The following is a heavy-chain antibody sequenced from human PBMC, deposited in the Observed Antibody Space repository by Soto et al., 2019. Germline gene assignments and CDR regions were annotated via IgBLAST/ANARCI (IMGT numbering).Heavy chain of an antibody. D-gene: IGHD4-17*01. CDR3: ARADDYGDLAPYY. CDR2: IKQDGSGK. V-gene: IGHV3-7*01. J-gene: IGHJ4*02. CDR1: GFTFSSYW. Sequence: GGSLRLSCAASGFTFSSYWMSWVRQAPGKGLEWVASIKQDGSGKYYVDSVKGRFTISRDNAKNSLYLQMNSLRAEDTAAYYCARADDYGDLAPYYWGQGTLVTVSS.